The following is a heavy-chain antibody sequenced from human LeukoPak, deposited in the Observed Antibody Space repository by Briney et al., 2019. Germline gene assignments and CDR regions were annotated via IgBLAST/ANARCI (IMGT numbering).Heavy chain of an antibody. V-gene: IGHV3-7*01. Sequence: PGGSLRLSCAASGLTFSSYWMSWVRQAPGKGLEWVANIKQDGSEKYYVDSVKGRFTISRDNAKNSLYLQMNSLSAEDTAVYYCGSIGSSWYEDYCGQGTLVTVSS. J-gene: IGHJ4*02. CDR3: GSIGSSWYEDY. D-gene: IGHD6-13*01. CDR1: GLTFSSYW. CDR2: IKQDGSEK.